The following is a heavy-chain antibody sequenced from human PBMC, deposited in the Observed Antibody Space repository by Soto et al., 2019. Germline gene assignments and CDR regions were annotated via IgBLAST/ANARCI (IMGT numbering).Heavy chain of an antibody. CDR1: GFTFSSYG. J-gene: IGHJ6*02. V-gene: IGHV3-33*01. CDR2: IWYDGSNK. CDR3: ARENHDLDYYYAMDV. Sequence: QVQLVESGGGVVQPGRSLRLSCAASGFTFSSYGMHWVRQAPGKGLEWVAVIWYDGSNKYYADSVKGRLTISRDNSQNTLYLQMNSLRAEDTAVYYCARENHDLDYYYAMDVWGQGTTVTVSS.